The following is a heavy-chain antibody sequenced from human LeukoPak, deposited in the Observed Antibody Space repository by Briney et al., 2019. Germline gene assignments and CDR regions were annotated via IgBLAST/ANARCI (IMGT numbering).Heavy chain of an antibody. D-gene: IGHD4-17*01. CDR1: GFTFSSYA. CDR3: ARAGVYGDYVLYY. CDR2: ISGSGGST. Sequence: GGSLRLSCAASGFTFSSYAMSWVRQAPGKGLEWVSAISGSGGSTYYADSVKGRFTISRDNSKNTLYLQMNSLRAEDTAVYYCARAGVYGDYVLYYWGQGTLVTVSS. J-gene: IGHJ4*02. V-gene: IGHV3-23*01.